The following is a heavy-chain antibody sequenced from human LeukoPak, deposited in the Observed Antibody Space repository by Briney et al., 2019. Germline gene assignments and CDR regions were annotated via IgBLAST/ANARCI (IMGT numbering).Heavy chain of an antibody. CDR1: GDSITGYY. J-gene: IGHJ4*02. D-gene: IGHD2-2*02. CDR3: ARALDTWSALDY. CDR2: VYHTGTS. V-gene: IGHV4-59*01. Sequence: PSETLSLTCTVSGDSITGYYWTWVRQPPGKGLEWIGYVYHTGTSNYNPSVRSRITMSVDTSKNQCSMSLTSVTAADTAVYFCARALDTWSALDYWGLGTLVTVSS.